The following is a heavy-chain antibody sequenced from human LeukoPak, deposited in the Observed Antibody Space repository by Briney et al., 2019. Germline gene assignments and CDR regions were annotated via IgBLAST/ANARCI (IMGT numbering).Heavy chain of an antibody. Sequence: SETLSLTCAVSGGSISGFYWTWIRQPPGKGLEFIGQIHYSGSTDYNPSLKSRITMSVDTSKNQFFLSLNSVTAADRAVYYCAKFGLYYNMDVWGQGTTVTVSS. CDR1: GGSISGFY. CDR2: IHYSGST. V-gene: IGHV4-59*03. D-gene: IGHD3-16*01. CDR3: AKFGLYYNMDV. J-gene: IGHJ6*02.